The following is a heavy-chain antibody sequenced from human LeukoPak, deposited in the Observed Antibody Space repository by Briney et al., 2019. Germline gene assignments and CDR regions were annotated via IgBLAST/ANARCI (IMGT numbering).Heavy chain of an antibody. V-gene: IGHV1-2*02. D-gene: IGHD6-19*01. CDR1: GYTFTGYY. Sequence: GASVKVSCKASGYTFTGYYTHWVRQAPGQGLEWMGWINPNSGGTNYAQKFQGRVTMTRDTSISTAYMELSRLRSDDTAVYYCARDRPPYSSGWRTFDYWGQGTLVTVSS. J-gene: IGHJ4*02. CDR2: INPNSGGT. CDR3: ARDRPPYSSGWRTFDY.